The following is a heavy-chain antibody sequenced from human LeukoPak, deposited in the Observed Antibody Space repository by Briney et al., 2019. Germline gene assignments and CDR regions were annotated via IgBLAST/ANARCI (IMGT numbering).Heavy chain of an antibody. D-gene: IGHD2-15*01. CDR3: ARARIPRDYYYYGMDV. CDR2: TYYRSKWYN. J-gene: IGHJ6*02. CDR1: GDIVSSNSAA. V-gene: IGHV6-1*01. Sequence: SQTLSLTCAISGDIVSSNSAAWNCIRQSPSRGLEWLGRTYYRSKWYNDYAVSVKSRITINPDTSKNQFSLQLNSVTPEDTAVYYCARARIPRDYYYYGMDVWGQGTTVTVSS.